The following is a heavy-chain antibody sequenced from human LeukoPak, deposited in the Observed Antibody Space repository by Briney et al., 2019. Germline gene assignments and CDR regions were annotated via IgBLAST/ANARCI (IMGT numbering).Heavy chain of an antibody. D-gene: IGHD3-16*01. CDR3: ARRGAASDAFDI. Sequence: PGGSLRLSCAASGFTFSSNWMHWVRQTPGKGLVWVSRIKSDGSSTSDADSVKGRFTISRDNAKNTLYLQMSSLRAEDTAVYYCARRGAASDAFDIWGKGTMVTVSS. CDR2: IKSDGSST. J-gene: IGHJ3*02. CDR1: GFTFSSNW. V-gene: IGHV3-74*01.